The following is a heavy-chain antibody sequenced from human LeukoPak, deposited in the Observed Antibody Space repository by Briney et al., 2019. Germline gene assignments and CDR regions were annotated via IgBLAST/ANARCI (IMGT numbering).Heavy chain of an antibody. CDR3: ARAHGYDFWSGYYGYYGMDV. V-gene: IGHV3-7*01. J-gene: IGHJ6*02. CDR1: GFTFSSYW. Sequence: GGSLRLSCAACGFTFSSYWMSWVRQAPGKGLEWVANIKQAGSEKYYVDSVKGRFTISRDNAKNSLYLQMNSLRAEDTAIYYCARAHGYDFWSGYYGYYGMDVWGQGTTVTVSS. D-gene: IGHD3-3*01. CDR2: IKQAGSEK.